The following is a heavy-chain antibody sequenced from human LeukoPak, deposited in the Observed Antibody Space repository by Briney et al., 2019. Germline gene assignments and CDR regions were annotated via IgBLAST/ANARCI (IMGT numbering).Heavy chain of an antibody. CDR1: GFTFSSYG. CDR2: IWSDGSNR. J-gene: IGHJ4*02. V-gene: IGHV3-33*06. D-gene: IGHD6-19*01. CDR3: AKGLYSSGWYSFLDY. Sequence: PGRSLRLSCAASGFTFSSYGMHWVRQAPGRGLEWVAVIWSDGSNRYYADSVKGRFTISRDNSKNTLYLQMNSLRAEDTAVYYCAKGLYSSGWYSFLDYWGQGTLVTVSS.